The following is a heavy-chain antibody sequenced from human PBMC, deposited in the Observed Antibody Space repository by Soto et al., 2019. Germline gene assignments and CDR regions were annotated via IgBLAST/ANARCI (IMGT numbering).Heavy chain of an antibody. CDR2: IDSGDGTT. D-gene: IGHD6-13*01. CDR1: GFDFGDYY. J-gene: IGHJ4*02. V-gene: IGHV3-11*01. CDR3: VRPYYSSSWFPFDR. Sequence: GSLRLSCTGSGFDFGDYYMSWIRQAPGKGLEWVSYIDSGDGTTYYTDSVKGRFTISRDNAKKTVYLQMSSLRVEDTALYYCVRPYYSSSWFPFDRWGQGTLVTVSS.